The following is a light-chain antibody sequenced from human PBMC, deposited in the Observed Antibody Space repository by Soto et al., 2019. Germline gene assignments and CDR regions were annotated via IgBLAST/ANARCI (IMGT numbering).Light chain of an antibody. CDR1: SSDVGAYNY. CDR2: EVT. CDR3: SSHGGANNFAL. V-gene: IGLV2-8*01. J-gene: IGLJ1*01. Sequence: QSAMTKPPSASGSPGQSVAISCPGTSSDVGAYNYVSWYQQHPGKVPKLIIYEVTNRPSGVPDRFSASKSGNTASLTVSGLQAEDEADYYCSSHGGANNFALLGTGTKVTVL.